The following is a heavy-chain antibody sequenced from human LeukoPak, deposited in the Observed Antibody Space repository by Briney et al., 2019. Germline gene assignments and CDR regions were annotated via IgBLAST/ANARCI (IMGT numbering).Heavy chain of an antibody. CDR3: ARARRDGYNSRIYYFDY. D-gene: IGHD5-12*01. J-gene: IGHJ4*02. CDR1: GFTFDDYA. Sequence: GRSLRLSCAASGFTFDDYAMHWVRQAPGKGLEWVSGISWNSGSIGYADSVKGRFTISRDNAKHSLYLQMNSLRAEDTALYYCARARRDGYNSRIYYFDYWGQGTLVTVSS. V-gene: IGHV3-9*01. CDR2: ISWNSGSI.